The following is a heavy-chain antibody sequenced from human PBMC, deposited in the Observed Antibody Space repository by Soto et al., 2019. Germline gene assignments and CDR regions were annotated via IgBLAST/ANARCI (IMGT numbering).Heavy chain of an antibody. V-gene: IGHV1-2*02. CDR2: INPNSGGT. Sequence: ASVKVSCKASGYTFTGYYMRWVRQAPGQGLEWMGWINPNSGGTNYAQKFQGRVTMTRDTSISTAYMELSRLRSDDTAVYYCARVRIAVAGTSFDYWGQGTLVTVSS. D-gene: IGHD6-19*01. CDR1: GYTFTGYY. J-gene: IGHJ4*02. CDR3: ARVRIAVAGTSFDY.